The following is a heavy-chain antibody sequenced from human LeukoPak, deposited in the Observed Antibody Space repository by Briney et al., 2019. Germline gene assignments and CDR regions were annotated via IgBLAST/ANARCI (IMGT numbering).Heavy chain of an antibody. D-gene: IGHD4-17*01. Sequence: GGSLRLSCAASGFTFSSYAMHWVRQAPGKGLEYVSAISSNGGSTYYANSVKGRFTISRDNSKNTLYLQMGSLRAEDMAVYYCARDKDYGGNSAFDIWGQGTMVTVSS. J-gene: IGHJ3*02. CDR3: ARDKDYGGNSAFDI. CDR2: ISSNGGST. CDR1: GFTFSSYA. V-gene: IGHV3-64*01.